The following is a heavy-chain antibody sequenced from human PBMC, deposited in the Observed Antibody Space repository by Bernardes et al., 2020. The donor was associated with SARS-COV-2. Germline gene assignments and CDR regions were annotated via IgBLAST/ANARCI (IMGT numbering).Heavy chain of an antibody. CDR3: ARDVSWD. CDR2: LNPYSGGT. Sequence: ASVKVSCKASGYSFTDDYVHWVRQAPGQGFEWMAWLNPYSGGTQYAQKFQYRVILTSDTSTSTAYLDLNSLTSDDTAVYYCARDVSWDWGQGTLVTVSS. D-gene: IGHD3-16*01. CDR1: GYSFTDDY. V-gene: IGHV1-2*02. J-gene: IGHJ4*02.